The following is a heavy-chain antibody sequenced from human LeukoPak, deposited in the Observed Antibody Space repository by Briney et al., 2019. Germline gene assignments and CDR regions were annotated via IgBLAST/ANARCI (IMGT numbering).Heavy chain of an antibody. V-gene: IGHV4-4*07. CDR2: IYTSGST. J-gene: IGHJ3*02. D-gene: IGHD1-26*01. Sequence: SETLSLTCTVSGGSISSYYWSWIRQPAGKGLEWIGRIYTSGSTNYNPSLKSRVTMSVDTSKNQFSLKLSSVTAADTAVYYCARDGRWELPDAFDIWGQGTMVTVSS. CDR1: GGSISSYY. CDR3: ARDGRWELPDAFDI.